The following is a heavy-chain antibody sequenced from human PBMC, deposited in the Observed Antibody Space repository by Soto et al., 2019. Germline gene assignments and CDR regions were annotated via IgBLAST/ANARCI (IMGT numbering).Heavy chain of an antibody. D-gene: IGHD1-26*01. CDR2: TSYSGNT. J-gene: IGHJ4*02. V-gene: IGHV4-59*02. CDR1: GRSVSSYQ. Sequence: SETLSLTCTISGRSVSSYQLSWIRQPPGKGLEWIGLTSYSGNTVYNPSLKSRVAFSVDTSKNHFSLTLTSVTAADTAVYYCARDGVGPFDYWGQGTLVTVSS. CDR3: ARDGVGPFDY.